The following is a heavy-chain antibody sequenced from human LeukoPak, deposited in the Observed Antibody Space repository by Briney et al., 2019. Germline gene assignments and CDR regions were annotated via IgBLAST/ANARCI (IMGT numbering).Heavy chain of an antibody. Sequence: GGPLRLSCAASGFTFSNHRMHWARQAPGKGREGVAFRRYDGSKKYYADSVKGRFTISRDDSKTTLYLQMNSLRAEDTAVYYCAKEKRWLQLLDAFDIWGQGTMVTVSS. CDR2: RRYDGSKK. V-gene: IGHV3-30*02. J-gene: IGHJ3*02. CDR3: AKEKRWLQLLDAFDI. CDR1: GFTFSNHR. D-gene: IGHD5-24*01.